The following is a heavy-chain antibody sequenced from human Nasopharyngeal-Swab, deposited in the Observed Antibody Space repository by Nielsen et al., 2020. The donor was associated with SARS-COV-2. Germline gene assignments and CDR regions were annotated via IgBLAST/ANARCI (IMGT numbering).Heavy chain of an antibody. D-gene: IGHD5-18*01. CDR3: ARSGYSYVSYYYYYGMDV. V-gene: IGHV4-39*07. CDR2: IYYSGST. CDR1: GGSISSSSYY. Sequence: SETLSPTCTVSGGSISSSSYYWGWIRQPPGKGLEWIGSIYYSGSTYYNPSLKSRVTISVDTSKNQFSLKPSSVTAADTAVYYCARSGYSYVSYYYYYGMDVWGQGTTVTVSS. J-gene: IGHJ6*02.